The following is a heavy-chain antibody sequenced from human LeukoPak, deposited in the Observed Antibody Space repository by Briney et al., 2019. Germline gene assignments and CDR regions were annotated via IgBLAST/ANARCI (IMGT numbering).Heavy chain of an antibody. CDR2: IYYSGST. CDR3: ARGGMTTAVDYYYYMDV. V-gene: IGHV4-39*07. CDR1: GGSISSSSYY. D-gene: IGHD4-17*01. J-gene: IGHJ6*03. Sequence: SETLSLTCTVSGGSISSSSYYWGWIRQPPGKGLEWIGSIYYSGSTYYNPSLRSRVTLSVDTSKNQFSLKLSSVTAADTAVYYCARGGMTTAVDYYYYMDVWGKGTTVTVSS.